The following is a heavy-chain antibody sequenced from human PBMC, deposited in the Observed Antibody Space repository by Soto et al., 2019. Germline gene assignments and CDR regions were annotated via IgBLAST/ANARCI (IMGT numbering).Heavy chain of an antibody. D-gene: IGHD3-16*02. Sequence: GGSLRLSCAASGFTFSDYYMSWIRQAPGKGLEWVSYISSSGSTIYYADSVKGRFTISRDNAKNSLYLQMNSLRAEDTAVYYCAGCIMITFGGVIVPYYYYYMDVWGKGTTVTVSS. CDR3: AGCIMITFGGVIVPYYYYYMDV. V-gene: IGHV3-11*01. J-gene: IGHJ6*03. CDR2: ISSSGSTI. CDR1: GFTFSDYY.